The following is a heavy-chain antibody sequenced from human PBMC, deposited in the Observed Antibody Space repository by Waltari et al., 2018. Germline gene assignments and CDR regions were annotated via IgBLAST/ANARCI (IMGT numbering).Heavy chain of an antibody. CDR1: GGTFSSYA. D-gene: IGHD4-17*01. V-gene: IGHV1-69*05. CDR2: IIPIFGTA. Sequence: QVKLVQSGAEVKKPGSSVKVSCKASGGTFSSYAISWVRQAPGQGLEWMGGIIPIFGTANYAQKFQGRVTITTDEATSTAYMELSSLRSEDTAVYYCASSGVGGHYGGAYWGQGTLVTVSS. CDR3: ASSGVGGHYGGAY. J-gene: IGHJ4*02.